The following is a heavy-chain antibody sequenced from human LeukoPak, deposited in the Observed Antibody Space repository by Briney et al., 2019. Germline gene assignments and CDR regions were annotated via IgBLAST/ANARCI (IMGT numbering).Heavy chain of an antibody. J-gene: IGHJ4*02. CDR1: GGTFSSYA. D-gene: IGHD1-1*01. V-gene: IGHV1-69*06. Sequence: ASVKVSCKASGGTFSSYAISWVRQAPGQGLEWMGGIIHIFGTANYAQKFQGRVTITADKSTSTAYMELSSLRSEDTAVYYCARVSLHTTFDYWGQGTLVTVSS. CDR2: IIHIFGTA. CDR3: ARVSLHTTFDY.